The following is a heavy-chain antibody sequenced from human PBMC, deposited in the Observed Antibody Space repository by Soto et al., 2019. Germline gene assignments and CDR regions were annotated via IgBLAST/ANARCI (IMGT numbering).Heavy chain of an antibody. CDR2: MNPNSGNT. D-gene: IGHD6-19*01. CDR1: GYTFTSYD. V-gene: IGHV1-8*01. J-gene: IGHJ6*02. Sequence: QVQLVQSGAEVKKPGASVKVSCKASGYTFTSYDINWVRQATGQGLEWMGWMNPNSGNTGYAQKFQGRVTMTRNTSISTAYMELSSLRSEDTAVYYCARPLSSGWLGYYYYYGMDVWGQGTTVTVSS. CDR3: ARPLSSGWLGYYYYYGMDV.